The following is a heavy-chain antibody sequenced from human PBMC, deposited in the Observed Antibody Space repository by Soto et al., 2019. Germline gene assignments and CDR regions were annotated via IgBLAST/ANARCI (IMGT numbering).Heavy chain of an antibody. D-gene: IGHD6-13*01. CDR1: GFTFSSYA. J-gene: IGHJ4*02. V-gene: IGHV3-23*01. Sequence: GGSLRLSCASSGFTFSSYAMSWVRQAPGKGLEWVSAISGSGGSTYYADSVKGRFTVSRDNSKNTLYLQMNSLRAEDTAVYYCAKDLVSHKSDYWGRGTLVTVSS. CDR3: AKDLVSHKSDY. CDR2: ISGSGGST.